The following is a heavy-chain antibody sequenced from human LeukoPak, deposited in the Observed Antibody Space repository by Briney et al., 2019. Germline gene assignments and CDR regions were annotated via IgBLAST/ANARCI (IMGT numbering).Heavy chain of an antibody. V-gene: IGHV1-3*03. J-gene: IGHJ4*02. CDR1: GYTFTSYA. CDR2: INAGNGNT. Sequence: GASVKVSCKASGYTFTSYAMHWVRQAPGQRLEWMGWINAGNGNTKYSQEFQGRVTITRDTSASTAYMELSSLRSEDMAVYYFARGPIAVAGILDYWGQGTLVTVSS. CDR3: ARGPIAVAGILDY. D-gene: IGHD6-19*01.